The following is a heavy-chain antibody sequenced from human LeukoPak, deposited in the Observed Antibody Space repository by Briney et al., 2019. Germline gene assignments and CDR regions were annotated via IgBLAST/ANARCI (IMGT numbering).Heavy chain of an antibody. J-gene: IGHJ5*02. CDR3: AKDRIFDYAGWFDP. CDR2: ISGSGGST. CDR1: GFTFSHYY. V-gene: IGHV3-23*01. Sequence: GGSLRLSCAASGFTFSHYYMTWVRQAPGKGLEWVSAISGSGGSTYYADSVKGRFTISRDNSENTLYLQMNSLRAEDTAVYYCAKDRIFDYAGWFDPWGQGTLVTVSS. D-gene: IGHD4-23*01.